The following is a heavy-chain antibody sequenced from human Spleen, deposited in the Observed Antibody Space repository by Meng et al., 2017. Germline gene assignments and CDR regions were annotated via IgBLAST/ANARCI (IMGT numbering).Heavy chain of an antibody. CDR2: MNEDGTTI. CDR3: AKETSDSSAFYRYDI. Sequence: EVQVVESGGGLVQPGGSRRLSCAASGFTLSNFWMHWVRQAPGKGLVWVSSMNEDGTTINYAGSVWGRFTISRDSARNTLYLQMDSLRAEDTAVYYCAKETSDSSAFYRYDIWGQGSLVTVSS. CDR1: GFTLSNFW. V-gene: IGHV3-74*01. J-gene: IGHJ4*02. D-gene: IGHD3-22*01.